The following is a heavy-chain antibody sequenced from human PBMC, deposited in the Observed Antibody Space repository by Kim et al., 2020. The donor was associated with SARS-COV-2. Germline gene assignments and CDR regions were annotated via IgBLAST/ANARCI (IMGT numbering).Heavy chain of an antibody. Sequence: ASVKVSCKASGYTFTSYDINWVRQATGQGLEWMGWMNPNSGNTGYAQKFQGRVTMTRNTSISTAYMELSSLRSEDTAVYYCARVGRGSGWYPPDYYYYYMDVWGKGTTVTVSS. D-gene: IGHD6-19*01. CDR2: MNPNSGNT. V-gene: IGHV1-8*01. J-gene: IGHJ6*03. CDR3: ARVGRGSGWYPPDYYYYYMDV. CDR1: GYTFTSYD.